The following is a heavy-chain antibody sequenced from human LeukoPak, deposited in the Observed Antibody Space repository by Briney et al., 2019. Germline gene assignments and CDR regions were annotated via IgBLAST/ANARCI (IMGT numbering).Heavy chain of an antibody. D-gene: IGHD1-26*01. V-gene: IGHV3-48*01. CDR3: ARGRYSGSYLLDY. J-gene: IGHJ4*02. CDR2: ISSSSSTI. Sequence: GGSLRLSCAASGFTFSSYSMNWVRQAPGKGLEWVSYISSSSSTIYYADSVKGRFTISRDNAKNSLYLQMNSLRAEDTALYYCARGRYSGSYLLDYWGQGTLVTVSS. CDR1: GFTFSSYS.